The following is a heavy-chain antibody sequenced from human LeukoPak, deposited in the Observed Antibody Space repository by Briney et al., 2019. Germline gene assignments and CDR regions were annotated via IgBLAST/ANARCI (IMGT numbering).Heavy chain of an antibody. J-gene: IGHJ4*02. CDR2: ISGDGGST. Sequence: GGSLRLSCAASGFTFDDYAMHWVRQAPGKGLEWVSLISGDGGSTYYADSVKGRFTISRDNSKNSLYLQMNSLRTEDTAMYYCAKTGTYYDSSGYYYLDYFDYWGQGTLVTVSS. V-gene: IGHV3-43*02. CDR1: GFTFDDYA. D-gene: IGHD3-22*01. CDR3: AKTGTYYDSSGYYYLDYFDY.